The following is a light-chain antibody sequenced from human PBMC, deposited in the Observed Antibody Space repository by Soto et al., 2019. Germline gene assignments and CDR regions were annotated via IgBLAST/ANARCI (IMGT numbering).Light chain of an antibody. CDR2: AAS. Sequence: DIQMTQSPSSLSASVGDRVTITCRASQSISSYLNWYQQKPGEAPKLLIYAASSLQSGVPSRFSGSGSGTDFTLTISRLQPEDFATYYCLQLYNFSWTFGQGTKVDNK. V-gene: IGKV1-39*01. CDR1: QSISSY. J-gene: IGKJ1*01. CDR3: LQLYNFSWT.